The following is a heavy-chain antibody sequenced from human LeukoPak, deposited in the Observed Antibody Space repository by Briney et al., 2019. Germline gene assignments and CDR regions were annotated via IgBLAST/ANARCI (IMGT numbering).Heavy chain of an antibody. CDR2: IYYSGST. V-gene: IGHV4-30-4*08. CDR1: GGSISSYY. J-gene: IGHJ4*02. Sequence: SETLSLTCTVSGGSISSYYWSWIRQPPGKGLEWIGYIYYSGSTYYNPSLKSRVTISVDTSKNQFSLKLSSVTAADTAVYYCARAYYDFWSGYFDYWGQGTLVTVSS. D-gene: IGHD3-3*01. CDR3: ARAYYDFWSGYFDY.